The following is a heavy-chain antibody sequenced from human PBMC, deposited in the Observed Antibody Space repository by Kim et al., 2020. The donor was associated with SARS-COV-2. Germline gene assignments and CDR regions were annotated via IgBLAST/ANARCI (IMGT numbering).Heavy chain of an antibody. CDR3: ARGGSSTVTSFWYFDL. V-gene: IGHV4-30-2*01. CDR1: GGSISSGSLA. D-gene: IGHD4-17*01. CDR2: VYYSGTS. Sequence: SETLSLTCRVSGGSISSGSLAWSWIRQAPGKGPEWIGYVYYSGTSHHNPALSRRVTLSIERSKNQFTLQLRSVTAADTAGYFCARGGSSTVTSFWYFDLWGRGALVTVSS. J-gene: IGHJ2*01.